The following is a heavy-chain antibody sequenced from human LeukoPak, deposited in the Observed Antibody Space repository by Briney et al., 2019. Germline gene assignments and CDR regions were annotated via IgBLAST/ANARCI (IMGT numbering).Heavy chain of an antibody. CDR3: ARDGGYCSSTSCYSWFDP. J-gene: IGHJ5*02. CDR2: IYYSGST. CDR1: GGSISSYY. Sequence: PSETLSLTCTVSGGSISSYYWSWIRQPPGKGLEWIGYIYYSGSTNYNPSLKSRVTISVDTSKNQFSLKLSSVTAADTAVYYCARDGGYCSSTSCYSWFDPWGQGTLVTVSS. V-gene: IGHV4-59*01. D-gene: IGHD2-2*03.